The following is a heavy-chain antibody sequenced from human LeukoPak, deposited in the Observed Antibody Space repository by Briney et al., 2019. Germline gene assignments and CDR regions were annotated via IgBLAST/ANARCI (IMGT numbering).Heavy chain of an antibody. V-gene: IGHV5-51*01. J-gene: IGHJ4*02. Sequence: GESLKISCKGSGYSFTSYWIGWVRQMPGKGLEWMGIIYPGDSDTRYSPSFQGQVTISADKSISTAYLQWSSLKASDTAMYYCARRTSGGSGSYSLFDYWGQGTLVTVSS. CDR2: IYPGDSDT. D-gene: IGHD3-10*01. CDR3: ARRTSGGSGSYSLFDY. CDR1: GYSFTSYW.